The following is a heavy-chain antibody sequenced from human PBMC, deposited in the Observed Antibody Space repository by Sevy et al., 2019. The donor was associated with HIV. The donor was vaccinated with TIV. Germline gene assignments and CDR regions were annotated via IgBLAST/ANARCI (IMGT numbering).Heavy chain of an antibody. J-gene: IGHJ4*02. CDR1: EFTFSDYY. D-gene: IGHD4-17*01. CDR3: ARDRRNYGGQYFDF. V-gene: IGHV3-11*06. Sequence: GGSLRLSCAASEFTFSDYYMSWICLAPGKGLEWISDISVSSSYTDYADSVKGRFTISRDNAKNSLYLQMNSLRAGDTAVYYCARDRRNYGGQYFDFWGQGTLVTVSS. CDR2: ISVSSSYT.